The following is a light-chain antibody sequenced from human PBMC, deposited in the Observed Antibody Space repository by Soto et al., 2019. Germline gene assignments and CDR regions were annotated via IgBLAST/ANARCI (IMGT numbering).Light chain of an antibody. CDR2: DNT. CDR1: SSNIGNNY. Sequence: QSVLTQSPSVSAAPGQQVTISCSGSSSNIGNNYVSWYQQLPGTAPELLIYDNTKRPSGIPDRFSGSKSGTSATLGITGLQTGDEADYYCGAWDSSLSAGVFGGGTKVTVL. J-gene: IGLJ3*02. CDR3: GAWDSSLSAGV. V-gene: IGLV1-51*01.